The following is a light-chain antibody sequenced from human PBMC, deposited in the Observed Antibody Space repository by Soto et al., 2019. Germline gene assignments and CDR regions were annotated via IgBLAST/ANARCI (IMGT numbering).Light chain of an antibody. J-gene: IGKJ4*01. V-gene: IGKV1-17*01. CDR3: LQHDTFPLT. Sequence: DIQMTQSPSSLSASVGDRVTITCRASQGIRNALGWYQQTPGKAPKRLIYVASNLQSGVPSRFSGSGSGTEFPLTISSLQPEDSATYYCLQHDTFPLTFGGGTRVEIK. CDR1: QGIRNA. CDR2: VAS.